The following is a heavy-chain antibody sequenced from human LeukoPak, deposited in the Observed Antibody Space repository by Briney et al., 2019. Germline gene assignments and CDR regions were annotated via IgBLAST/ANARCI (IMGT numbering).Heavy chain of an antibody. V-gene: IGHV3-48*04. CDR3: ARDGGSAWFFRY. CDR1: GFSFSSYW. CDR2: ISSSGNIK. D-gene: IGHD6-19*01. J-gene: IGHJ4*02. Sequence: GGSLRLSCAASGFSFSSYWMSWVRQAPGKGLEWVSYISSSGNIKYYADSVKGRFTISRDNAKNSLYLQMNSLRAEDTAVYYCARDGGSAWFFRYWGQGTLVTVSS.